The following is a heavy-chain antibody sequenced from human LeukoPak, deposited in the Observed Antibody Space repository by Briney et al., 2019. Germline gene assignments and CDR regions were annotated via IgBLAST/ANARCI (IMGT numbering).Heavy chain of an antibody. CDR1: GRSFSDYS. D-gene: IGHD5-12*01. CDR3: AGNRQGWLPQYYFDY. CDR2: INHSGST. V-gene: IGHV4-34*01. Sequence: PSETLSLTCAVYGRSFSDYSWSWIRQPPGKGLEWIGEINHSGSTNYNPSLKSRVTISLDTSKNQFSLRLRPVTAPDTAVYYCAGNRQGWLPQYYFDYWGQGTLVTVSS. J-gene: IGHJ4*02.